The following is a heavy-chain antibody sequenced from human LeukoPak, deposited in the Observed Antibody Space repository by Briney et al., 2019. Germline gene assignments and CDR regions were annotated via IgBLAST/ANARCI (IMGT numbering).Heavy chain of an antibody. CDR1: GFTVSSNY. CDR3: AKEVPEAGIWDGGLCDY. V-gene: IGHV3-23*01. J-gene: IGHJ4*02. Sequence: GESVRLSYAASGFTVSSNYMSWVRPAPGKGLEWVSDNSCSGGSTYYADSVKGRFTISRDNSKNTLYLQMNSRRAEDTAVYYCAKEVPEAGIWDGGLCDYWGQGTLVTVSS. D-gene: IGHD6-19*01. CDR2: NSCSGGST.